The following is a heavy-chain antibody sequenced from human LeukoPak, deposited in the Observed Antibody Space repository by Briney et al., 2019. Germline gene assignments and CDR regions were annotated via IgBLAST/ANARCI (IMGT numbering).Heavy chain of an antibody. CDR1: GFTFSSYA. Sequence: GGSLRLSCAASGFTFSSYAMGWVRQAPGKGLEWVSAISGSGGSTYYADSVKGRFTISRDNSKNTLYLQMNSLRAEDTAVYYCAKHTNMTDSPYFDYWGQGTLVTVSS. D-gene: IGHD2/OR15-2a*01. CDR3: AKHTNMTDSPYFDY. CDR2: ISGSGGST. J-gene: IGHJ4*02. V-gene: IGHV3-23*01.